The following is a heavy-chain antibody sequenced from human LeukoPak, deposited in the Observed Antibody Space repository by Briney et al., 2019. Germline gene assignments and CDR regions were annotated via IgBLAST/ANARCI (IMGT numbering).Heavy chain of an antibody. CDR3: ARAGGEYSSSWLFGY. V-gene: IGHV1-69*06. Sequence: SVKVSCKASGGTFGSYAISWVRQAPGQGLEWMGGIIPIFGTANYAQKFQGRVTITADKSTSTAYMELSSLRSEDTAVYYCARAGGEYSSSWLFGYWGQGILVTVSS. CDR1: GGTFGSYA. CDR2: IIPIFGTA. D-gene: IGHD6-13*01. J-gene: IGHJ4*02.